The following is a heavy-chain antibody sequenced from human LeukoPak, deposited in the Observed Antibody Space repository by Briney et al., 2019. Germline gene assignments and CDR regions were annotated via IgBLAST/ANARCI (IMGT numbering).Heavy chain of an antibody. CDR1: GFTFSTYT. CDR3: AGFAAGGSYYYYMDV. Sequence: GGSLRLSCAASGFTFSTYTMNWVRQPPGKGLEWVSNIGTSSSTIYYADSVKGRFTISRDNAKNSLYLQMNSLRADDTAVYYCAGFAAGGSYYYYMDVWGKGTTVTVSS. J-gene: IGHJ6*03. CDR2: IGTSSSTI. V-gene: IGHV3-48*01. D-gene: IGHD3-10*01.